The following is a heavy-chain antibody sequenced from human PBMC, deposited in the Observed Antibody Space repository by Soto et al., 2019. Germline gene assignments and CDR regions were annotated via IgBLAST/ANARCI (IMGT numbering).Heavy chain of an antibody. D-gene: IGHD1-26*01. CDR1: GYIFTSYG. V-gene: IGHV1-18*01. J-gene: IGHJ4*02. Sequence: QVQLVQSGAEVKKPGASVKVSCETSGYIFTSYGLNWVRQAPGPGLEWMGWISGYNGNTNYAQTFQERVTMTIDPSRSTVYMELRRLTSDDTAVYYCARVWEKLPVPIDYWGQGTLVSVSA. CDR2: ISGYNGNT. CDR3: ARVWEKLPVPIDY.